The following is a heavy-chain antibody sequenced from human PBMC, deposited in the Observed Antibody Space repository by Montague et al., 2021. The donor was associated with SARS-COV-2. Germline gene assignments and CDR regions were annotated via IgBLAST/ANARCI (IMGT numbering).Heavy chain of an antibody. CDR1: GFTFSSCA. CDR3: AKVGSSWYHGYYYGMDV. CDR2: ISGSGGST. D-gene: IGHD6-13*01. V-gene: IGHV3-23*01. Sequence: SLRLSCAASGFTFSSCAMSWVRQAPGKGLEWVSAISGSGGSTYYADSVKGRFTIFRDNSKNTLYLQMNSLRAEDTAVYYCAKVGSSWYHGYYYGMDVWGQGTTVTVSS. J-gene: IGHJ6*02.